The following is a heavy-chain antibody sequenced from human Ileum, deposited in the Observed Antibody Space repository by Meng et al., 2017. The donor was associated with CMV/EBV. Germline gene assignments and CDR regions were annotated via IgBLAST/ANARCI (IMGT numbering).Heavy chain of an antibody. Sequence: ASVKVSCKASGYTFNIYGITWVRQAPGQGLEWMGWISAYNGNTNYAQNLQGRVTMTTDTSTSTAYRELRGLRSDDTAVYYCARDRQAWIPREAFDIWGQGTMVTVSS. D-gene: IGHD5-18*01. CDR3: ARDRQAWIPREAFDI. V-gene: IGHV1-18*01. CDR1: GYTFNIYG. CDR2: ISAYNGNT. J-gene: IGHJ3*02.